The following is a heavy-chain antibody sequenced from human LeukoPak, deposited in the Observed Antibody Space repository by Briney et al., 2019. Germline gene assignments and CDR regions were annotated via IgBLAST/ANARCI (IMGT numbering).Heavy chain of an antibody. CDR1: GSSFTSYW. CDR3: ARQSYNTKSIDF. V-gene: IGHV5-51*01. CDR2: IYPGDSDT. J-gene: IGHJ4*02. Sequence: GESLQISCKGSGSSFTSYWIGWVRQVPGKGLEWMGIIYPGDSDTRYSPSFQGQVTISADKSINTAYLQWSSLKASDTAIYFCARQSYNTKSIDFWGQGNLVTVSS. D-gene: IGHD2-8*01.